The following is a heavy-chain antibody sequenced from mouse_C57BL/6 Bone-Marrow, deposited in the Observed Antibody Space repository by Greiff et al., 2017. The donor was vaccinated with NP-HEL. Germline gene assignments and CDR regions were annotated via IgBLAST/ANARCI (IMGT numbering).Heavy chain of an antibody. CDR3: ARIPIYYYFDV. CDR2: IYPGGGYT. Sequence: QVQLQQSGAELVRPGTSVKMSCKASGYTFTNYWIGWAKQRPGHGLEWIGDIYPGGGYTNYNEKFKGKATLTADKSSSTAYMQFSSLTSDDSAIYYCARIPIYYYFDVWGTGTTVTVSS. CDR1: GYTFTNYW. D-gene: IGHD1-1*01. V-gene: IGHV1-63*01. J-gene: IGHJ1*03.